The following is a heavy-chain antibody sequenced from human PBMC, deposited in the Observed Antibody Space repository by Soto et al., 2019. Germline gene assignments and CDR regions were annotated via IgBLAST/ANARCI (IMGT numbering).Heavy chain of an antibody. Sequence: SVNVSCKASGGTFSSYAISWVRQAPGQGLEWMGGIIPIFGTANYAQKFQGRVTITADKSTSTAYMELSSLRSENTAVYYWARDLREAVADTVYDAFDIWGQGTMVTISS. D-gene: IGHD6-19*01. CDR3: ARDLREAVADTVYDAFDI. CDR2: IIPIFGTA. J-gene: IGHJ3*02. V-gene: IGHV1-69*06. CDR1: GGTFSSYA.